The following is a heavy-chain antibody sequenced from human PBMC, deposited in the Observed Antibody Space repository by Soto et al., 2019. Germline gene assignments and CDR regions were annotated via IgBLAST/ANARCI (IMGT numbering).Heavy chain of an antibody. D-gene: IGHD6-13*01. CDR3: ARSLGVAAAGPFDY. CDR1: GRYFSGYY. CDR2: INHSGST. J-gene: IGHJ4*02. Sequence: SETLSLTCAVYGRYFSGYYWTWFRQPPGTGLEWIGEINHSGSTNYNPSLKSRVTISVDTSKNQFSLKLSSVTAADTAVYYCARSLGVAAAGPFDYRGQGTLVT. V-gene: IGHV4-34*01.